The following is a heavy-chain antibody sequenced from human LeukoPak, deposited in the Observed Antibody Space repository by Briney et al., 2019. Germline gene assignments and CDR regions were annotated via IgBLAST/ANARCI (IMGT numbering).Heavy chain of an antibody. CDR2: IIPIFGTA. Sequence: ASVKVSCKASGGTFSSYAISWVRQAPGQGLEWMGGIIPIFGTANYAQKFQGRVTMTRDMSTSTVYMELSSLRSEDTAVYYCARVQSGLGYDYTFDNWGQGTLVTVSS. D-gene: IGHD4-11*01. V-gene: IGHV1-69*05. CDR1: GGTFSSYA. J-gene: IGHJ4*02. CDR3: ARVQSGLGYDYTFDN.